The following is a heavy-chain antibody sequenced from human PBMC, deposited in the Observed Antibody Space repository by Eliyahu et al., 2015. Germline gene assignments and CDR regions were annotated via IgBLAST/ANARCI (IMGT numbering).Heavy chain of an antibody. D-gene: IGHD3-22*01. J-gene: IGHJ4*01. CDR3: AREGSDSSGYYPY. CDR2: IKPHSGFST. V-gene: IGHV1-46*01. Sequence: QVQLVQSGAEVKKPGASVKVSCKASGYXFTNYYMHWVRQSPGQGLEWLGIIKPHSGFSTSYAQKFQDRVTMTWDTSTSTVYMELSSLRSDDTAVYYCAREGSDSSGYYPYWGQGTLVTVSS. CDR1: GYXFTNYY.